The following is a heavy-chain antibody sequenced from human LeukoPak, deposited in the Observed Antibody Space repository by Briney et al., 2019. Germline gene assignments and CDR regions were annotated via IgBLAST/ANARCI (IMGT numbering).Heavy chain of an antibody. CDR1: GYTFTSYY. Sequence: GASVKVSCKASGYTFTSYYMHWVRQAPGQGLEWMGWINPNSGATNYAQKFQGRVTMTRDTSISTAYMEVSGLRSDDTALYYCAVGGSSMGYFDYWGQGTLVTVSS. D-gene: IGHD2-15*01. CDR2: INPNSGAT. V-gene: IGHV1-2*02. CDR3: AVGGSSMGYFDY. J-gene: IGHJ4*02.